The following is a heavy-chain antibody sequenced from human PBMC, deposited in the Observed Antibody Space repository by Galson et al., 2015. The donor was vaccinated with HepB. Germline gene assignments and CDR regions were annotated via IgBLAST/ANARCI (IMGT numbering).Heavy chain of an antibody. J-gene: IGHJ4*02. V-gene: IGHV3-48*01. Sequence: SLRLSCAASGFTFSSYAMNWVRQAPGQGLEWVSYISSSNSPIYYADSVKGRFTISRDNAHNSLFLQMNSLRAEDTAVYYCARGLPQKYYFDCWGQGTLVTVSS. CDR3: ARGLPQKYYFDC. CDR1: GFTFSSYA. CDR2: ISSSNSPI.